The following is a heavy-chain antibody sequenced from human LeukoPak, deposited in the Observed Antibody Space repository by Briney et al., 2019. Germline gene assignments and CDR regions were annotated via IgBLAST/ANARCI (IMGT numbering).Heavy chain of an antibody. V-gene: IGHV3-30-3*01. Sequence: GGSLRLSCAASGFTFNSYPMHWVRQAPGKGLEWVALISYDGSNKYYADSVKGRFTMSRDNSKNTLYLQMNSLRAEDTAVYYCAREETAAFSDHWGQGTLVTVSS. CDR3: AREETAAFSDH. D-gene: IGHD2-21*02. CDR1: GFTFNSYP. J-gene: IGHJ4*02. CDR2: ISYDGSNK.